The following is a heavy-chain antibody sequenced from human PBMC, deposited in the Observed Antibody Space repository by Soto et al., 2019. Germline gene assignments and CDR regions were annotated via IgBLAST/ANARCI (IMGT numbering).Heavy chain of an antibody. CDR2: IWYDGSNK. Sequence: QVQLVESGGGVVQPGRSLRLSCAASGFTFSSYGMHWVRQSPGKGLEWVAVIWYDGSNKYYADSVKGRFTISRDNSKNTLYLQMNSRRAEDTAVYYCARDDYHDSSGYYYPFDYWGQGSLVTVSS. CDR3: ARDDYHDSSGYYYPFDY. CDR1: GFTFSSYG. J-gene: IGHJ4*02. D-gene: IGHD3-22*01. V-gene: IGHV3-33*01.